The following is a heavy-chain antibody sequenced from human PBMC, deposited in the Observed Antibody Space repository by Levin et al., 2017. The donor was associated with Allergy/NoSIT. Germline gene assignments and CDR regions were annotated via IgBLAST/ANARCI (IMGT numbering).Heavy chain of an antibody. D-gene: IGHD3-22*01. CDR1: GFTFSSYA. Sequence: QSGGSLRLSCAASGFTFSSYAMSWVRQAPGKGLEWVSAISGSGGSTYYADSVKGRFTISRDNSKNTLYLQMNSLRAEDTAVYYCAKDASYYDSSGFNWFDPWGQGTLVTVSS. V-gene: IGHV3-23*01. CDR3: AKDASYYDSSGFNWFDP. J-gene: IGHJ5*02. CDR2: ISGSGGST.